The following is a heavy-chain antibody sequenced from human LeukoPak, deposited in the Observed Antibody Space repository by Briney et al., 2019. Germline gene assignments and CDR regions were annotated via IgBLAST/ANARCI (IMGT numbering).Heavy chain of an antibody. J-gene: IGHJ4*02. V-gene: IGHV4-30-2*06. CDR3: ARKGPEHPPTYFDH. Sequence: SQTLSLTCSVSGGSISSGPYFWSWIRQSPGQGLEWIGYIWPSGSTNYNPSLSGRVAISLDKSRNHFTLMVTAVTAADTAFYYCARKGPEHPPTYFDHWGRGILVTVSS. CDR1: GGSISSGPYF. D-gene: IGHD2-21*01. CDR2: IWPSGST.